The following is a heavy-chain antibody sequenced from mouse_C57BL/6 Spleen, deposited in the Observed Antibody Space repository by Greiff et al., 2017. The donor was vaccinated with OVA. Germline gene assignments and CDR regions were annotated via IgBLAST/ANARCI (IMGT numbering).Heavy chain of an antibody. D-gene: IGHD1-1*01. J-gene: IGHJ2*01. V-gene: IGHV1-64*01. CDR2: IHPNSGST. Sequence: QVQLQQPGAELVKPGASVKLSCKASGYTFTSYWMHWVKQRPGQGLEWIGMIHPNSGSTNYNEKFKSKATLTVDKSSSTAYMQLSSLTSEDSAVYYCARSYYYGSSYPYYFDYWGQGTTLTVSS. CDR1: GYTFTSYW. CDR3: ARSYYYGSSYPYYFDY.